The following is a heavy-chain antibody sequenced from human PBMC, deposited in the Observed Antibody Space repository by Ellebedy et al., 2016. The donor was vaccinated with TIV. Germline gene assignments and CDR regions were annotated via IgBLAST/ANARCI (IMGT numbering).Heavy chain of an antibody. Sequence: PGGSLRLSCAASGFTFRTYAMSWVRQAPGRGLEWVAAISGRDTGTYHADSVKGRFTISRDNSKNTLYLQMNSLRVEDTAVYYCAKSPLGSCSGAICYQLDYWGQGTLVAVSS. CDR1: GFTFRTYA. V-gene: IGHV3-23*01. J-gene: IGHJ4*02. CDR3: AKSPLGSCSGAICYQLDY. D-gene: IGHD2-15*01. CDR2: ISGRDTGT.